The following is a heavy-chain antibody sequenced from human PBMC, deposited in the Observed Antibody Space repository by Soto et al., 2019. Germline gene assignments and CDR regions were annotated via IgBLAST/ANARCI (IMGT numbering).Heavy chain of an antibody. CDR2: ISRSGNSI. Sequence: EVQLVESGGGLVQPGGSLRLSCVASGLALSEYEMSWVRQAPGKGLEWVAYISRSGNSIRYVDSVKGRFTISRANVVNSVFLEMRSLRAEETALYYCVGVHFSDSSGFYRLLPPFVFDHWGQGTLVTVAS. D-gene: IGHD3-22*01. CDR1: GLALSEYE. V-gene: IGHV3-48*03. J-gene: IGHJ4*02. CDR3: VGVHFSDSSGFYRLLPPFVFDH.